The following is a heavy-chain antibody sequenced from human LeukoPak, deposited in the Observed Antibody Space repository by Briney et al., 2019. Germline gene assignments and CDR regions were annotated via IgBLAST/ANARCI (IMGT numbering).Heavy chain of an antibody. CDR3: ASLAAATSNYYSMDV. D-gene: IGHD6-13*01. CDR1: GFTFSDYY. CDR2: ISGSGSAI. J-gene: IGHJ6*02. Sequence: GGSLRLSCEASGFTFSDYYMTWIRQAPGKGLEWVSYISGSGSAIYYADSVKGRFTISRDNAKNSLYLQMISLRAEDTAVYYCASLAAATSNYYSMDVWGQGTTVTVSS. V-gene: IGHV3-11*01.